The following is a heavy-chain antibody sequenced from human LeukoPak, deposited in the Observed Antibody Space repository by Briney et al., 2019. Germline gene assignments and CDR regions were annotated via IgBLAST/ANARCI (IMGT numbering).Heavy chain of an antibody. CDR1: GYTFTGCY. CDR2: INPNSGGT. CDR3: ARVRYCSSTGCYDYYYGMDV. Sequence: ASVKVSCKASGYTFTGCYMHWVRQAPGQGLEWMGWINPNSGGTNYAQKFQGRVTMTRDTSISTAYMELSRLRSDDTAVYYCARVRYCSSTGCYDYYYGMDVWAQGTTVTVSS. D-gene: IGHD2-2*01. V-gene: IGHV1-2*02. J-gene: IGHJ6*02.